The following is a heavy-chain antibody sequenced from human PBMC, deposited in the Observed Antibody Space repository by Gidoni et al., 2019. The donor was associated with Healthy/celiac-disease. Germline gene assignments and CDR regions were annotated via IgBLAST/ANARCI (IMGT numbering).Heavy chain of an antibody. CDR2: IWYDGSNK. CDR3: ARDWQKNYDFWSGSPRYGMDV. V-gene: IGHV3-33*01. CDR1: GFTFSSYG. Sequence: QVQLVESGGGVVQPGRSLRLSCAASGFTFSSYGMHWVRQAPGKGLEWVAVIWYDGSNKYYADSVKGRFTISRYNSKNTLYLQMNSLRAEDTAVYYCARDWQKNYDFWSGSPRYGMDVWGQGTTVTVSS. D-gene: IGHD3-3*01. J-gene: IGHJ6*02.